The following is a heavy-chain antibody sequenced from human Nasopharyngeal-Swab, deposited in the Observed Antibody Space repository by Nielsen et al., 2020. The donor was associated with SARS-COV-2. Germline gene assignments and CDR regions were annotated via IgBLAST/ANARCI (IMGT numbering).Heavy chain of an antibody. D-gene: IGHD1-26*01. CDR3: ATTPAYSGSYEAGPATNGEFDY. J-gene: IGHJ4*02. Sequence: ASVKVSCKVSGYTLTELSMHWVRQAPGKGLEWMGGFDPEDGETIYAQKFQGRVTMTEDTSTDTAYMELSSLRSEDTAVHYCATTPAYSGSYEAGPATNGEFDYWGQGTLVTVSS. V-gene: IGHV1-24*01. CDR1: GYTLTELS. CDR2: FDPEDGET.